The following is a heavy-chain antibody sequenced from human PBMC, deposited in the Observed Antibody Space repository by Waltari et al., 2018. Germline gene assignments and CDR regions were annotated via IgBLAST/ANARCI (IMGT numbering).Heavy chain of an antibody. D-gene: IGHD3-22*01. Sequence: EVQLVESGGGLVQPGGSLRLSCAASGFTFSRYWMHWVRQAPGKGLVWGSRMNRYGSSTSNADPVKGRFTISRDNAKKTLYLQMNSLRAEDTAVYYCSRASPFDYYDSSGRFDPWGQGTLVTVSS. V-gene: IGHV3-74*01. CDR3: SRASPFDYYDSSGRFDP. J-gene: IGHJ5*02. CDR2: MNRYGSST. CDR1: GFTFSRYW.